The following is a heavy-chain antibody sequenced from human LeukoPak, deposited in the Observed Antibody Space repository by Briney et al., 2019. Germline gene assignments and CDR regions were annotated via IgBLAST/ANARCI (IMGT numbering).Heavy chain of an antibody. Sequence: AXVKVSCKASGYTFTGYYMHWVRQAPGQGLEWMGRVNPNNGVPNYAQKFQGRVTMTRDTAISTAYMELSSLRSDDTAVYFCAREVGYSSSYYGRFDPWGQGTLVIVSS. CDR2: VNPNNGVP. V-gene: IGHV1-2*06. D-gene: IGHD1-26*01. CDR3: AREVGYSSSYYGRFDP. CDR1: GYTFTGYY. J-gene: IGHJ5*02.